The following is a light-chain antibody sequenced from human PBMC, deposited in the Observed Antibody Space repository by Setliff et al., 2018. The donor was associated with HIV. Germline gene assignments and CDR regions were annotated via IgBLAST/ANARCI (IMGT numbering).Light chain of an antibody. J-gene: IGLJ1*01. CDR2: GVN. CDR1: STDIGGYNF. Sequence: QSALTQPASVSGSPGQSITISCTGTSTDIGGYNFVSWYQQQPGKAPKVMIYGVNNRPSGVSYRFSGFKHGNTASLTISGLQAEDEANYYCGSYTGNRNPYGFGAGTKGTV. V-gene: IGLV2-14*01. CDR3: GSYTGNRNPYG.